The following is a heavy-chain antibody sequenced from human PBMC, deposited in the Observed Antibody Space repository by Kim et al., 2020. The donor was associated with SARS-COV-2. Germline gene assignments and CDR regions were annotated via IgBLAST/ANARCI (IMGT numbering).Heavy chain of an antibody. CDR3: VRLPDCGGECARFDV. CDR1: GDSVSSGLYY. J-gene: IGHJ2*01. Sequence: SETLSLTCSVSGDSVSSGLYYWSWVRQPLGKGLEYIGWIYYTGTTNYNPSLRGRVTTSIDMSKNQFSLRLTSVTAADTALYYCVRLPDCGGECARFDVWGRGTLVTVSS. D-gene: IGHD2-21*01. V-gene: IGHV4-61*01. CDR2: IYYTGTT.